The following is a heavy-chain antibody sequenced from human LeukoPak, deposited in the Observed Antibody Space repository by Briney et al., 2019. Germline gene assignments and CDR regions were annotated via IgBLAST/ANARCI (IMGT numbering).Heavy chain of an antibody. D-gene: IGHD3-22*01. CDR3: AKGLYYYDSSGYYLTGGPFDY. J-gene: IGHJ4*02. CDR1: GFTFSSYA. CDR2: ISGSGGST. V-gene: IGHV3-23*01. Sequence: PGGSLRLSCAASGFTFSSYAMSWVRQAPGKGLEWVPAISGSGGSTYYADSVKGRFTISRDNSKNTLYLQMNSLSAEDTAVYYCAKGLYYYDSSGYYLTGGPFDYWGQGTLVTVSS.